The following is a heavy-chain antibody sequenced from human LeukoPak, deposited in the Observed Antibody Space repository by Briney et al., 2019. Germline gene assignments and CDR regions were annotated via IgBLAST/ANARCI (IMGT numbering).Heavy chain of an antibody. CDR3: ARVWNDYGDYVPDY. CDR1: GGSISSGGYY. J-gene: IGHJ4*02. V-gene: IGHV4-31*03. D-gene: IGHD4-17*01. Sequence: PSQTLSVTCTVSGGSISSGGYYRSWIRQHPGKGLEWIGYIYYSGSTYYNPSLKSRVTISVDTSKNQFSLKLSSVTAADTAVYYCARVWNDYGDYVPDYWGQGTLVTVSS. CDR2: IYYSGST.